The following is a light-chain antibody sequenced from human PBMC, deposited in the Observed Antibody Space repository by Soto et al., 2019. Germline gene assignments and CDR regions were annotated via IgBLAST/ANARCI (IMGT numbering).Light chain of an antibody. Sequence: IHMTQSPSALSASVGDRVTISCRASETISHYLNWYQQKPGKAPKLLIYSASKLQSGVPARFSGSGSGTDFTLTITSLQSEDFATYYCQQSSSTPLTFGGGTKVHIK. CDR3: QQSSSTPLT. V-gene: IGKV1-39*01. J-gene: IGKJ4*01. CDR1: ETISHY. CDR2: SAS.